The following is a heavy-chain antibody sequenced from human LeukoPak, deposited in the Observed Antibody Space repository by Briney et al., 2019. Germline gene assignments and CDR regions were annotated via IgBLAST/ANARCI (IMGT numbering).Heavy chain of an antibody. Sequence: PSGTLSLTCAVSGGSISSSNWWSWVRQPPGKGLEWIGEIYHSGSTYYNPTLKSRITISVDTSKNQFSLKLSSVTAADTAVYYCARVPGPHTGMDVWGQGTTVTVSS. CDR3: ARVPGPHTGMDV. D-gene: IGHD2-21*01. J-gene: IGHJ6*02. CDR1: GGSISSSNW. CDR2: IYHSGST. V-gene: IGHV4-4*02.